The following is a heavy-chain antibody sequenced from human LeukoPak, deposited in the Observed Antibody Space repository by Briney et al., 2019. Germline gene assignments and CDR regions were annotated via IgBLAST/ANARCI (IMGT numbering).Heavy chain of an antibody. V-gene: IGHV1-2*02. CDR1: GYTFTGYY. D-gene: IGHD3-10*01. CDR2: INPNSGGT. CDR3: ARVRFGELSMYNWFDP. Sequence: ASVKVSCKASGYTFTGYYMHWVRQAPGQGLEWMGWINPNSGGTNYAQKFQGRVTMTRDTSISTAYMELSRLRSDDTAVYYCARVRFGELSMYNWFDPWGQGTLVTVSS. J-gene: IGHJ5*02.